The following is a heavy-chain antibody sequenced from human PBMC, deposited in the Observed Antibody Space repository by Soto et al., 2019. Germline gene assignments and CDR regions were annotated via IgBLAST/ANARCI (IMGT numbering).Heavy chain of an antibody. Sequence: EVQLLESGGGLVQPGGSLRLSCTTSRFSFNTYAMTWVRRAPGKGLEWVSTLSASGSGSYYAESVRGRFTVSRDSSKNTMYLQMNSLRDEDTAVYYCAKNSYGDSWNFGLDVWGQGTTVTVSS. CDR3: AKNSYGDSWNFGLDV. D-gene: IGHD4-17*01. CDR2: LSASGSGS. J-gene: IGHJ6*02. V-gene: IGHV3-23*01. CDR1: RFSFNTYA.